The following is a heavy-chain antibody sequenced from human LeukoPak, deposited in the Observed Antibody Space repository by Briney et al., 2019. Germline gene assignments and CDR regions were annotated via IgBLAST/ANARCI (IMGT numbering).Heavy chain of an antibody. CDR2: IYYNGSA. CDR3: ATLTLYYGSGSYFDY. CDR1: GFGVDNNY. V-gene: IGHV3-53*01. D-gene: IGHD3-10*01. J-gene: IGHJ4*02. Sequence: GGSLRLSCAASGFGVDNNYMTWVRRAPGKGLECVSLIYYNGSAFYADSVKGRFTISRDNAKNTLFLQMNSLRAEDTALYYCATLTLYYGSGSYFDYWGQGTLVSVSS.